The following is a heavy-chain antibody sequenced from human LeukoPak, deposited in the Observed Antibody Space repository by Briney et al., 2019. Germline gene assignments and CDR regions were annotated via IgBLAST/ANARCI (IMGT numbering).Heavy chain of an antibody. V-gene: IGHV3-30-3*01. J-gene: IGHJ4*02. CDR1: GFMFSNYA. CDR3: ARDGPQTRTQVAINSYFDY. CDR2: ISYDGTNK. Sequence: PGGSLRLSCAASGFMFSNYAMHWVRQAPGKGLEWVAVISYDGTNKYYADSVKGRFTISRDNSKNTLYLQMNSLRAEDTAVYYCARDGPQTRTQVAINSYFDYWGQGTLVTVSS. D-gene: IGHD2/OR15-2a*01.